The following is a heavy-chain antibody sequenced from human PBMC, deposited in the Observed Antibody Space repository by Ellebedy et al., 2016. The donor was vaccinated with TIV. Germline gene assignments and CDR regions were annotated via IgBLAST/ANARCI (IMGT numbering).Heavy chain of an antibody. CDR2: IYYSGST. J-gene: IGHJ2*01. CDR3: ARLLYYYDSSGYSHWYFDL. Sequence: SETLSLTCTVSGGSISSYYWSWIRQPPGKGLEWIGYIYYSGSTNYNPSLKSRVTISVDTSKNQFSLKLSSVTAADTAVYYCARLLYYYDSSGYSHWYFDLWGRGTLVTVSS. V-gene: IGHV4-59*12. D-gene: IGHD3-22*01. CDR1: GGSISSYY.